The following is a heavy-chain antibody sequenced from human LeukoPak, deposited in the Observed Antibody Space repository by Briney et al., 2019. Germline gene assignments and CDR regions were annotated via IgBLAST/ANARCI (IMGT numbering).Heavy chain of an antibody. Sequence: ASVKVPCKASGYTFTGYHMHWVRQAPGQGLEWMGWINPNSGGTNYAQKFQGWVTMTRDTSISTAYMELSRLRSDDTAVYYCARGSGSYYGGLDPWGQGTLVTVSS. CDR1: GYTFTGYH. D-gene: IGHD1-26*01. V-gene: IGHV1-2*04. J-gene: IGHJ5*02. CDR2: INPNSGGT. CDR3: ARGSGSYYGGLDP.